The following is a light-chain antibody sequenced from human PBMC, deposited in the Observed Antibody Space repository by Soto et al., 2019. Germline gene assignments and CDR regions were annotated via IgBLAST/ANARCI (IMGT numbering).Light chain of an antibody. CDR3: QQSCSTPWT. CDR1: QSISSY. CDR2: AAS. Sequence: DIQMTQSPSSLSASVGDRVTITCRASQSISSYLNWYQQKPGKAPNLLIYAASSLQSGVPSRFSGSGSGTDFTLTVSSLQPEDFATYYCQQSCSTPWTFGPGTKVDIK. J-gene: IGKJ1*01. V-gene: IGKV1-39*01.